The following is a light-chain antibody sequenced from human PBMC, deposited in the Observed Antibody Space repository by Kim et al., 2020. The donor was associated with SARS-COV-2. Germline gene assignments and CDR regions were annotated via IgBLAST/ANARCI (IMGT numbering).Light chain of an antibody. CDR3: SSYVSNDTFV. CDR2: EVS. CDR1: SSDVGGDNY. V-gene: IGLV2-14*03. J-gene: IGLJ1*01. Sequence: QASTISCDGASSDVGGDNYVSWYQQHDSKDHKVMIYEVSKGPSGVSARVSGSEAGNTASLTISGLQDEDEDDYYCSSYVSNDTFVCGTGTKVTVL.